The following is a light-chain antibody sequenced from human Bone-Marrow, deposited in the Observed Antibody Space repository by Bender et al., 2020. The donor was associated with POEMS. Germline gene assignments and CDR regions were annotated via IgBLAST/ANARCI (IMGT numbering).Light chain of an antibody. CDR2: EGS. V-gene: IGLV2-23*01. CDR1: SSDVGSSSL. CDR3: CSYAGDTTV. J-gene: IGLJ3*02. Sequence: QSALTQPASVSGSPGQAITISCTGTSSDVGSSSLVSWYQQYPGKAPKLMIYEGSKRPSGVSRRFSGSKSGNTASLTISGLQADDEADYYCCSYAGDTTVFGGGTKLTVL.